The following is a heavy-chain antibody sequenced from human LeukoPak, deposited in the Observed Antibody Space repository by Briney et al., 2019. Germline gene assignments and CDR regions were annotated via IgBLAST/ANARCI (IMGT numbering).Heavy chain of an antibody. CDR1: GGSFSGYY. V-gene: IGHV4-34*01. J-gene: IGHJ5*02. CDR2: INHSGST. Sequence: SETLSLTCAVYGGSFSGYYWSWIRQPPGKGLEWIGEINHSGSTNYNPSLKSRVTISVDTSKNQFSLKLSSVTAADTAVYYCAREGGYDILTGYYNWFDPWGQGTLVTVSP. CDR3: AREGGYDILTGYYNWFDP. D-gene: IGHD3-9*01.